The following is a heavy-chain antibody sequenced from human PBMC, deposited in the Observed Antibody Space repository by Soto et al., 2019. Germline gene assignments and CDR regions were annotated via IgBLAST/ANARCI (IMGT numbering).Heavy chain of an antibody. CDR3: ARDRSGATARDFDY. CDR2: VSAYNGNT. V-gene: IGHV1-18*01. CDR1: GFTFTSYG. D-gene: IGHD1-26*01. J-gene: IGHJ4*02. Sequence: QVQLVQSGAEVKKPGASAQVSCKASGFTFTSYGITWVRQAPGQGLEWMGWVSAYNGNTNYAQKFQGRVTMTTDTSTSTAYMELRSLRSDDTAVYYCARDRSGATARDFDYWGQGTLVTVSS.